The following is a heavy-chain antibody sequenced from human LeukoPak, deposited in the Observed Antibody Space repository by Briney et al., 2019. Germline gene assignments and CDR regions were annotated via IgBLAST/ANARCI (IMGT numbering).Heavy chain of an antibody. V-gene: IGHV3-74*01. CDR1: GFTFSTYW. J-gene: IGHJ4*02. CDR2: IKSDGSRT. Sequence: GGSLRLSCAASGFTFSTYWMQWVRQAPGKGLVGVSGIKSDGSRTTYADSVKGRFTISRDNAKNTLNLQLNSLRPDDTAVYFCVRGGVSGGFDYWGQGTLVTVSS. CDR3: VRGGVSGGFDY. D-gene: IGHD2-15*01.